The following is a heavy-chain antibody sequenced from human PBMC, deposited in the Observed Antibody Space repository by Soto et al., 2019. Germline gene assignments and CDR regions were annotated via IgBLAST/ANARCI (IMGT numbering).Heavy chain of an antibody. V-gene: IGHV4-34*01. CDR1: GGAFSGYY. CDR3: DRNFDS. Sequence: QVQLQQWGAGVLKPSETLSLTCAVNGGAFSGYYWSWVGQPPGKGLEWIGDITHSGFPTYCPSLTNRVSISVDTSKTLFSLKLSSVTAADPAVYDGDRNFDSWGQGILVTFAS. D-gene: IGHD1-1*01. J-gene: IGHJ5*01. CDR2: ITHSGFP.